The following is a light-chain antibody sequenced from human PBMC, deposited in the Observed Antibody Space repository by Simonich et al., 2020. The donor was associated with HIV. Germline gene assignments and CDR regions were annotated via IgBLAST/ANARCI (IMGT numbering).Light chain of an antibody. V-gene: IGKV2-28*01. CDR2: LGS. CDR3: MQALQTPRT. CDR1: QSLLHSNGYNY. J-gene: IGKJ4*01. Sequence: DIVMTQSPLSLPVTPGEPSSITVRSSQSLLHSNGYNYLDWYLQKPWQSPQLLTYLGSNRASGVPDRFSGSGSGTDFTLKISRVEAEDVGVYYCMQALQTPRTFGGGTKVEIK.